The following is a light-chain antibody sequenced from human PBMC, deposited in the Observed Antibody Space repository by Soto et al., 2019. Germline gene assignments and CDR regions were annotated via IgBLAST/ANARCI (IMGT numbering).Light chain of an antibody. CDR3: GSWDSSLSAYV. V-gene: IGLV1-51*01. J-gene: IGLJ1*01. CDR1: SSNIGGNS. CDR2: DDN. Sequence: QSALTQPPSVSAAPGQKVTISCSGSSSNIGGNSVSWYQQLPGTAPKLLIYDDNKRPSGIPDRFSGSKSGTSATLGITGFQTGDEADYYCGSWDSSLSAYVFGTGTKVTDL.